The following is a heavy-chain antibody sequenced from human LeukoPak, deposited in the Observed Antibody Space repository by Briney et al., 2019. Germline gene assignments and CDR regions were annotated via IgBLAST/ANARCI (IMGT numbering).Heavy chain of an antibody. D-gene: IGHD3-10*01. CDR1: GDSIGSYY. V-gene: IGHV4-59*01. CDR3: ARYPGLEGTGSRGAFDY. CDR2: IYYSGST. Sequence: SETLSLTCTVSGDSIGSYYWSWIRQPPAKGLEWIVYIYYSGSTNYNPSLKSRVTISVDTSKNQFSLKLNSVTAADTAVYYCARYPGLEGTGSRGAFDYWGQGALVTVSS. J-gene: IGHJ4*02.